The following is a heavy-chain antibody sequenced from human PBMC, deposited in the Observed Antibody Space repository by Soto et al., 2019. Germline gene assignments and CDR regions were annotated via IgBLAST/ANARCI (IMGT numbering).Heavy chain of an antibody. D-gene: IGHD1-26*01. CDR3: ARMVSGRYSNFDS. Sequence: ASVKVSCKASGYIFTGYYMHWVRQAPGQVLEWMGWINPNSGDTNYAQKFQGRVTMIRDTSISTAYMDLSRLRSDDTAVYYCARMVSGRYSNFDSWGQGTLVTVSS. V-gene: IGHV1-2*02. J-gene: IGHJ4*02. CDR1: GYIFTGYY. CDR2: INPNSGDT.